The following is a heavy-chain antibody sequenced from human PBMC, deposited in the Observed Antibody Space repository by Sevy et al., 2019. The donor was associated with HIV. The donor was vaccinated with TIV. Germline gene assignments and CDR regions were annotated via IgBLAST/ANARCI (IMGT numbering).Heavy chain of an antibody. CDR3: AKDSRGVLRFLEWATELFDY. CDR1: GFTFSSYA. J-gene: IGHJ4*01. Sequence: GGSLRLSCAASGFTFSSYAMSWVRQAPGKGLEWVSAISGSGGSTYYADSVKGRFTISRDNSKNTLYLQMNSLRAEDTAVYYCAKDSRGVLRFLEWATELFDYWGHGTLVTVSS. V-gene: IGHV3-23*01. D-gene: IGHD3-3*01. CDR2: ISGSGGST.